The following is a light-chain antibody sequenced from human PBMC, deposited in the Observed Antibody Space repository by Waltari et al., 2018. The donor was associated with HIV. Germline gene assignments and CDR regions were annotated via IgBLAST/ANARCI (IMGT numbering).Light chain of an antibody. CDR2: DAS. J-gene: IGKJ1*01. V-gene: IGKV1-13*02. CDR3: QQCNSYPRT. Sequence: AIQLTQSPSSLSASVGDRVTITCRASQGISSALAWYQQKPGKAPKLLIYDASSLESGVPSRFSGIGSGTDFTLTISSLQPEDFATYYCQQCNSYPRTFGQGTKVEIK. CDR1: QGISSA.